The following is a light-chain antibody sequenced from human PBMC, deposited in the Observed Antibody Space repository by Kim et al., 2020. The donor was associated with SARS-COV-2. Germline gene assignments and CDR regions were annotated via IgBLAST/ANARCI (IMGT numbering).Light chain of an antibody. V-gene: IGLV3-21*01. Sequence: SYELTQPPSVSVAQGKTASITCGGNNIGSKSVHWYQQKPGQAPVLVIYYDNDRPSGIPERFSGSNSGNTATLTISRVEAGDEADYYCQVWDSTTDQRVFGGGTQLTVL. J-gene: IGLJ3*02. CDR3: QVWDSTTDQRV. CDR1: NIGSKS. CDR2: YDN.